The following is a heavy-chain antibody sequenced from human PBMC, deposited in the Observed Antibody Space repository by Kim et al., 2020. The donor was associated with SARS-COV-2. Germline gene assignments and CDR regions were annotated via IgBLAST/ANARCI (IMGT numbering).Heavy chain of an antibody. D-gene: IGHD3-10*01. J-gene: IGHJ4*02. CDR2: IYSGGST. CDR3: ARDLLFRGFDY. V-gene: IGHV3-53*01. Sequence: GGSLRLSCAASGFTVSSNYMSWVRQAPGKGLEWVSVIYSGGSTYYADSVKGRFTISRDNSKNTLYLQMNSLRAEDTAVYYCARDLLFRGFDYWGQGTLVTVSS. CDR1: GFTVSSNY.